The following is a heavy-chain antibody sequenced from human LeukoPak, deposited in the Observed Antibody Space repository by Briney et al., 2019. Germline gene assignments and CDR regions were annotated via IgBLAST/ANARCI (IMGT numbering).Heavy chain of an antibody. D-gene: IGHD1-26*01. J-gene: IGHJ5*02. CDR2: IYYSGST. V-gene: IGHV4-59*01. CDR3: AREGGSYYGLDP. CDR1: GGSISSYY. Sequence: SETLSLTCTVSGGSISSYYWSWIRQPPGKGLEWIGYIYYSGSTNYNPSLKSRVTISVDTSKNQFSLKLSSVTAADTAVYYCAREGGSYYGLDPWGQGTLVTVSA.